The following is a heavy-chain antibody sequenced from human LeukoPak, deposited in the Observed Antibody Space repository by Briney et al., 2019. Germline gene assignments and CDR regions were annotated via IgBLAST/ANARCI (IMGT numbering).Heavy chain of an antibody. CDR2: ISAYNDNT. J-gene: IGHJ3*02. Sequence: ASVKVSCKASGYTFTSYGISWVRQAPGQGLEWMGWISAYNDNTNYAQKLQGRVTMTTDTSTSTAYMELRSLRSDDTAVYYCARTENYYDSSGRNAFDIWGQGTMVTVSS. CDR3: ARTENYYDSSGRNAFDI. V-gene: IGHV1-18*01. D-gene: IGHD3-22*01. CDR1: GYTFTSYG.